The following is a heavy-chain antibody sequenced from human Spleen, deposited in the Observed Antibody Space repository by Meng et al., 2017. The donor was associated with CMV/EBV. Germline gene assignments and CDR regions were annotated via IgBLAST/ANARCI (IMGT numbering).Heavy chain of an antibody. CDR2: MYYSGSP. CDR1: GGSVSGTNYY. J-gene: IGHJ4*02. D-gene: IGHD3-9*01. Sequence: SETLSLTCTVSGGSVSGTNYYWGWIRQPPGKELEWIGSMYYSGSPYYNPFLKSRVTISVDTSKNQFSLKLSSVTAADTAVYYCARLDYDLLTGYMLHLDYWGQGTLVTVSS. CDR3: ARLDYDLLTGYMLHLDY. V-gene: IGHV4-39*01.